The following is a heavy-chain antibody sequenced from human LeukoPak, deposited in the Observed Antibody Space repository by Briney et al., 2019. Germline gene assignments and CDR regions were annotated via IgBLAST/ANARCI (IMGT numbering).Heavy chain of an antibody. CDR3: ATIPFRAREYYFDY. Sequence: ASVNVSCKVSGYTLTELSMHWVRQAPGKGLEWMGGFDPEDGETIYAQKFQGRVTMTEDTSTDTAYMELSSLRSEDTAVYYCATIPFRAREYYFDYWGQGTLVTVSS. D-gene: IGHD6-6*01. J-gene: IGHJ4*02. CDR1: GYTLTELS. V-gene: IGHV1-24*01. CDR2: FDPEDGET.